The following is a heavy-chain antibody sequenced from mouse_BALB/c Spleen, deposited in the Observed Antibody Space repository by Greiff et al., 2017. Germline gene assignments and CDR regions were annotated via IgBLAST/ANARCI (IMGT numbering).Heavy chain of an antibody. CDR2: IGPENGNT. J-gene: IGHJ3*01. CDR3: ATIPFAY. V-gene: IGHV14-1*02. CDR1: GFNIKDYY. Sequence: EVQLQQSGAELVRPGALVKLSCKASGFNIKDYYMHWVKQRPEQGLEWIGWIGPENGNTIYDPKFPGKASITADTSSNTAYLQISSLTSEDTAVYYCATIPFAYWGQGTLVTVSA.